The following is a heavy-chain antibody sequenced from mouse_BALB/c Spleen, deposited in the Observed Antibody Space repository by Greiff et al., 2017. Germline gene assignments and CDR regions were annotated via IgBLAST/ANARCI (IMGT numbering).Heavy chain of an antibody. CDR2: INSNGGST. CDR1: GFTFSSYG. CDR3: AREGWAMDY. Sequence: EVKLMESGGGLVQPGGSRKLSRAASGFTFSSYGMSWVRQTPDKRLELVATINSNGGSTYYPDSVKGRFTISRDNAKNTLYLQMSSLKSEDTAMYYCAREGWAMDYWGQGTSVTVSS. J-gene: IGHJ4*01. V-gene: IGHV5-6-3*01. D-gene: IGHD1-1*02.